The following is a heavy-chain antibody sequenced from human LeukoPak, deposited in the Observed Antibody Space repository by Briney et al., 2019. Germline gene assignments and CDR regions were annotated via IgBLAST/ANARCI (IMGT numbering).Heavy chain of an antibody. Sequence: SETLSLTCTVSGGSISSYYWSWIRQPPGKGLEWIGYIYYSGSTNYNPSLKSRVTTSVDTSKNQFSLKLSSVTAADTAVYYCARAHYGSGSYYLRFDPWGQGTLVTVSS. CDR3: ARAHYGSGSYYLRFDP. CDR1: GGSISSYY. CDR2: IYYSGST. V-gene: IGHV4-59*01. J-gene: IGHJ5*02. D-gene: IGHD3-10*01.